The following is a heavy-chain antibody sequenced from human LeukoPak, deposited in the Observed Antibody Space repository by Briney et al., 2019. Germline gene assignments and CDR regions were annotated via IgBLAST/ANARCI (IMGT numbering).Heavy chain of an antibody. Sequence: GGSLRLSCAASGFTFSTYAMSWVRQAPGKGLEWVSLIGGSDGRTRYADSVEGRFTISRDNSKNTLYLEMNSLRAEDTAVYYCAKDSSSYDWGYMDVWGKGTTVTISS. V-gene: IGHV3-23*01. J-gene: IGHJ6*03. CDR3: AKDSSSYDWGYMDV. D-gene: IGHD3-22*01. CDR2: IGGSDGRT. CDR1: GFTFSTYA.